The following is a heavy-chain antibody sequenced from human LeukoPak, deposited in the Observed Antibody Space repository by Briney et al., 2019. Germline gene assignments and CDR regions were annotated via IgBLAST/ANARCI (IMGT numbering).Heavy chain of an antibody. J-gene: IGHJ4*02. V-gene: IGHV3-64*01. D-gene: IGHD3-10*01. CDR1: GFTFSSYA. CDR2: ISSNGGST. CDR3: AKGRGQMVRGVIITDY. Sequence: GGSLRLSCAASGFTFSSYAMHWVRQAPGKGLEYVSAISSNGGSTYYANSVKGRFTISRDNSKNTLYLQMGSLRAEDTAVYYCAKGRGQMVRGVIITDYWGQGTLVTVSS.